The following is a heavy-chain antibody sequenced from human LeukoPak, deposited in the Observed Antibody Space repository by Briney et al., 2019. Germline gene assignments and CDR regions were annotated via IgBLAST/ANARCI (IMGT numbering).Heavy chain of an antibody. V-gene: IGHV4-59*01. J-gene: IGHJ4*02. D-gene: IGHD6-19*01. CDR2: IYYTGST. CDR1: GGSISSYY. Sequence: PSETLSLTCTVSGGSISSYYWSWIRQPPGKGLEWIGYIYYTGSTNYNPSLKSRVTISVDTSKNQFSLKLSSVTAADTAVYYCARDRGIAVAGTPPREPAFDYWGQGTLVTVSS. CDR3: ARDRGIAVAGTPPREPAFDY.